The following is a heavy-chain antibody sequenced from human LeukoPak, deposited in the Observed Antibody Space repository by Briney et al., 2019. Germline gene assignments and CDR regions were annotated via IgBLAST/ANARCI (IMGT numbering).Heavy chain of an antibody. D-gene: IGHD6-19*01. J-gene: IGHJ5*02. V-gene: IGHV4-34*01. CDR3: ARGRGSGWLNWFDP. CDR2: INHRGST. Sequence: PSETLSLTCAVYGGSFSGYYWSWIRQPPGKGLEWIGEINHRGSTNYNPSLKSRVTISVDTSKNQFSLKLSSVTAADTAVYYCARGRGSGWLNWFDPWGQGALVTVSS. CDR1: GGSFSGYY.